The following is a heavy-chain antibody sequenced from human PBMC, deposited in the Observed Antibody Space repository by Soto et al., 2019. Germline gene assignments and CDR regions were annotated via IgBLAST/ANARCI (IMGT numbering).Heavy chain of an antibody. D-gene: IGHD3-10*01. CDR2: MNPNSGNT. Sequence: ASVKVSCKASGYTFTSYDINWVRQATGQGLEWMGWMNPNSGNTGYAQKFQGRVTMTRNTSISTAYMELSSLRSEDTAVYYCARVGRYYYGSGSYYSENYYYYYMDVWGKGTKVTVS. CDR1: GYTFTSYD. CDR3: ARVGRYYYGSGSYYSENYYYYYMDV. J-gene: IGHJ6*03. V-gene: IGHV1-8*01.